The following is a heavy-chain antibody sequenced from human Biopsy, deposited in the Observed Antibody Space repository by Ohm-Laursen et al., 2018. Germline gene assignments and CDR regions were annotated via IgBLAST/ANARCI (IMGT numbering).Heavy chain of an antibody. V-gene: IGHV3-21*01. J-gene: IGHJ6*02. CDR2: ISETSSHI. Sequence: GSLRLSCSASGFSVSSYDMNWVRQAPGKGLEWISYISETSSHIYDADSVRGRFTVARDNAKNSLYLQLNSLRVEDTAVYYCARDSSRRAREGGMDVWGQGTPVTVSS. D-gene: IGHD6-6*01. CDR3: ARDSSRRAREGGMDV. CDR1: GFSVSSYD.